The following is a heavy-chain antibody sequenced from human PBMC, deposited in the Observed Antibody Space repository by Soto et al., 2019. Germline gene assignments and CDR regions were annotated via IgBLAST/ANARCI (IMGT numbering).Heavy chain of an antibody. J-gene: IGHJ4*02. CDR3: AKGRGYYYDSSGYLDY. V-gene: IGHV3-23*01. CDR2: ISGSGGST. CDR1: GFTFSSYA. Sequence: GGSLRLSCAASGFTFSSYAVSWIRQAPGKGLEWVSAISGSGGSTYYADSVRGRLTIPRDNSKNTLYLQMNSLRAEDTAVYYCAKGRGYYYDSSGYLDYWGQGTLVTVSS. D-gene: IGHD3-22*01.